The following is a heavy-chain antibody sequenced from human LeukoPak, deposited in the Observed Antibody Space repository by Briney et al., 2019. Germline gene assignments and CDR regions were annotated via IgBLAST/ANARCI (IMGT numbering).Heavy chain of an antibody. CDR2: ISAYNGNT. V-gene: IGHV1-18*01. J-gene: IGHJ5*02. Sequence: ASVKVSCKASGYTFTSYGISWVRQAPGQGLEWMGWISAYNGNTNYAQKLQGRVTMTTDTSTSTAYMELRSLRSDDTAVYYCAGDTIEWILTGYYVHNWFDPWGQGTLVTVSS. D-gene: IGHD3-9*01. CDR3: AGDTIEWILTGYYVHNWFDP. CDR1: GYTFTSYG.